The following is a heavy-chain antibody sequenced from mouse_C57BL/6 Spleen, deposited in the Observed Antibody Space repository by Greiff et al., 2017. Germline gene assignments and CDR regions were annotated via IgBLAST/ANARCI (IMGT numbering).Heavy chain of an antibody. Sequence: QVQLQQSDAELVKPGASVKISCKVSGYTFTDHTIHWMKQRPEQGLEWIGYIYPRDGSTKYNEKFKGKATLTADKSSSTAYLQLNSLTSEDSAVYLCARGVLWSSTGGAMDYWGQGTSVTVSS. CDR3: ARGVLWSSTGGAMDY. CDR1: GYTFTDHT. D-gene: IGHD1-1*02. J-gene: IGHJ4*01. V-gene: IGHV1-78*01. CDR2: IYPRDGST.